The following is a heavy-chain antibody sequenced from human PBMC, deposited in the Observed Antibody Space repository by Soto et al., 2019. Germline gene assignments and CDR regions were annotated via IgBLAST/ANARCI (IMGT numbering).Heavy chain of an antibody. V-gene: IGHV4-30-2*01. CDR2: IYHSGST. Sequence: QLQLQESGSGLVKPSQTLSLTCAVSGGSISSGGYSWSWIRQPPGKGLEWIGYIYHSGSTYYNPSRKSRVATSVDSAKTQFSLKLSSVTAADTAVYYCARVPGLWGRGTLVTVSS. CDR3: ARVPGL. J-gene: IGHJ2*01. CDR1: GGSISSGGYS.